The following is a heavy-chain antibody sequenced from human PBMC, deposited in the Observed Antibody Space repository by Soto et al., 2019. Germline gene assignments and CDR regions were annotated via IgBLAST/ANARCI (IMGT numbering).Heavy chain of an antibody. J-gene: IGHJ4*02. D-gene: IGHD6-6*01. V-gene: IGHV3-9*01. CDR1: GFIFADYA. Sequence: EVQLVESGGGLAQPGRSLRLSCAASGFIFADYAMHWVRQAPGKGLEWVSGISWQSGSIRYADSVKGRFTISRDNAKNSLYLQMNSLRVEDTALYYCAKDMFSTSSAATFDYWGQGILVTVSS. CDR2: ISWQSGSI. CDR3: AKDMFSTSSAATFDY.